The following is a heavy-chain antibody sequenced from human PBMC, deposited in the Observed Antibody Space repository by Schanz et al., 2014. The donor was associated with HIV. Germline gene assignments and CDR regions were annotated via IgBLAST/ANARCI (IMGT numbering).Heavy chain of an antibody. D-gene: IGHD3-22*01. CDR2: TLHDGSRT. Sequence: ESGGGVVQPGTSLRLSCAASGVPFRNYGMHWVRQAPGKGQGRVADTLHDGSRTYYADSVRGRFNISRDNSKNTLYLQMNSLRAEDTAVYYCARVRDTYYYDSSAYYPDYWGQGTLVTVSS. CDR1: GVPFRNYG. V-gene: IGHV3-33*05. CDR3: ARVRDTYYYDSSAYYPDY. J-gene: IGHJ4*02.